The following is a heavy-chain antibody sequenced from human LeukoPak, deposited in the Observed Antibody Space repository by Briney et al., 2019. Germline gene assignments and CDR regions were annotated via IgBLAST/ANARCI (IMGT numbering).Heavy chain of an antibody. CDR2: ISGSGGST. J-gene: IGHJ6*02. CDR3: AKDSVIAAAGTPYYYYYGMDV. D-gene: IGHD6-13*01. V-gene: IGHV3-23*01. Sequence: GGSLRLSCAASGFTFSSYSMNWVRQAPGKGLEWVSAISGSGGSTYYADSVKGRFTISRDNSKNTLYLQMNSLRAEDTAVYYCAKDSVIAAAGTPYYYYYGMDVWGQGTTVTVSS. CDR1: GFTFSSYS.